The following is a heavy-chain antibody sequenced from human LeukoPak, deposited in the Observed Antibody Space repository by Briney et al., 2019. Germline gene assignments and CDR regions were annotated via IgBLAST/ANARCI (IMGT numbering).Heavy chain of an antibody. Sequence: PGGSLRLSCAASGFTFSSYSMNWVRQAPGKGLEWVSYISSSSSTIYYADSVKGRFTISRDNAKNSLYVQMNSLRAEDTALYYCAKDRSGSYPNWFDPWGQGTLVTVSS. D-gene: IGHD3-10*01. J-gene: IGHJ5*02. CDR2: ISSSSSTI. V-gene: IGHV3-48*01. CDR1: GFTFSSYS. CDR3: AKDRSGSYPNWFDP.